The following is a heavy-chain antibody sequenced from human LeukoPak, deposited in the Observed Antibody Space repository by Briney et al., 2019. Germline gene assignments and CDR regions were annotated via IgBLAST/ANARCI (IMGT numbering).Heavy chain of an antibody. CDR3: ARDRGYYYDSSGSETLDY. CDR2: IKQDGSEK. CDR1: GFTFSIYW. V-gene: IGHV3-7*01. J-gene: IGHJ4*02. Sequence: SLRLSCAASGFTFSIYWMSWVRQPAGNGREWVANIKQDGSEKYYVDSVKGRFTISRDNAKNSLYLQMNRLRAEAAAVYYCARDRGYYYDSSGSETLDYWGQGTLVTVSS. D-gene: IGHD3-22*01.